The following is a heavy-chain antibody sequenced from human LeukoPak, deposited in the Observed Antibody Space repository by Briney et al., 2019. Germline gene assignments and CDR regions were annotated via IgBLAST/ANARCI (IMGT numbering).Heavy chain of an antibody. CDR3: ARADGGSYYDY. J-gene: IGHJ4*02. Sequence: GGSLRLPCAASGFTFSSYAMHWVRQAPGKGLEYVSAISGNGGSTYYANSVKGRFTISRDNSKNTLYLQMGSLRAEDMAVYYCARADGGSYYDYWGQGTLVTVSS. CDR1: GFTFSSYA. V-gene: IGHV3-64*01. D-gene: IGHD1-26*01. CDR2: ISGNGGST.